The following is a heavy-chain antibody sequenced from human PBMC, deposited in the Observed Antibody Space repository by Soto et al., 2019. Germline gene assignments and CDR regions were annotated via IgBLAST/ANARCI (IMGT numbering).Heavy chain of an antibody. J-gene: IGHJ4*02. Sequence: QVQLVQSGAEVKQPGASVKVSCKASGYTFTSYAMHWVRQAPGQRLEWMGWINAGNGNTKYSQKFQGRVTITRDTSASTAYMELSSLRSEDTAVYYCARDTNNWNDVFGFDYWGQGTLVTVSS. CDR1: GYTFTSYA. D-gene: IGHD1-20*01. CDR2: INAGNGNT. V-gene: IGHV1-3*01. CDR3: ARDTNNWNDVFGFDY.